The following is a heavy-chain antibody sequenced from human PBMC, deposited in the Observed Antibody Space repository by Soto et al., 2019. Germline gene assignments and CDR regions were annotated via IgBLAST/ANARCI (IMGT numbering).Heavy chain of an antibody. D-gene: IGHD2-15*01. Sequence: ASVKVSCKASGFSFSDYFRHWVRQAPGQGLEWMGIINPSGDSRNYAQKFQGRVTITRDTSTSTVYMDLSSLRYEDTAVYYCARDNSQNYGTPPATSWFHPSGQGTPLT. CDR2: INPSGDSR. CDR3: ARDNSQNYGTPPATSWFHP. J-gene: IGHJ5*02. V-gene: IGHV1-46*01. CDR1: GFSFSDYF.